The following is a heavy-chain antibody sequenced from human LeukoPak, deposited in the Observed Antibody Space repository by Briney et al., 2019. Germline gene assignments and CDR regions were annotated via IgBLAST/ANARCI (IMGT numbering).Heavy chain of an antibody. Sequence: GSLRLSCAASGFTFSSYGMSWIRQPPGKGLEWIGEINHSGSTNYNPSLKSRVTISVDTSKNQFSLKLSSVTAADTAVYYCARRGYSYGYRSNWFDPWGQGTLVTVSS. J-gene: IGHJ5*02. CDR3: ARRGYSYGYRSNWFDP. CDR1: GFTFSSYG. V-gene: IGHV4-34*01. CDR2: INHSGST. D-gene: IGHD5-18*01.